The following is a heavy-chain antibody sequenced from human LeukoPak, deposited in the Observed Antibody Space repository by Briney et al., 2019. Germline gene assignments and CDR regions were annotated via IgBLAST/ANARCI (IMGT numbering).Heavy chain of an antibody. CDR2: ISGSGGST. J-gene: IGHJ2*01. CDR1: GYTFSSYA. Sequence: GGSLRLSCAASGYTFSSYAMSWVRQAPGKGLEWVSAISGSGGSTYYADSVKGRFTISRDNSKNTLYLQMNSLRAEDTAVYYCASALLCGGDCLSYWYFDLWGRGTLVTVSS. V-gene: IGHV3-23*01. CDR3: ASALLCGGDCLSYWYFDL. D-gene: IGHD2-21*02.